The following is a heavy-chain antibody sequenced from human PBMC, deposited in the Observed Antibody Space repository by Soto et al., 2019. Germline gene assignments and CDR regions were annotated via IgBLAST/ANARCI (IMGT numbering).Heavy chain of an antibody. D-gene: IGHD6-6*01. CDR3: ARDNSSPSLYYFDY. Sequence: GGSLRLSCAASGFTVSSNYMSWVRQAPGKGLEWVSVIYSGGSTYYADSVKGRFTISRDNSKNTLYLQMNSLRAEDTAVYYCARDNSSPSLYYFDYWGQGTLVTVSS. J-gene: IGHJ4*02. V-gene: IGHV3-66*01. CDR2: IYSGGST. CDR1: GFTVSSNY.